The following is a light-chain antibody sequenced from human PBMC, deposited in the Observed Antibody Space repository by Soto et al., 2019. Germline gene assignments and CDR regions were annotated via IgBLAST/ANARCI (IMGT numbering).Light chain of an antibody. CDR3: QQYNDWPPLT. CDR2: DAS. Sequence: EIMMTQSPATVSVSPGERATLSCRASQSIRTNVAWYQQKPVQALRLLIYDASTRATGLSSRFSGSGSGTEFTLAISSLQSEDVAIYYCQQYNDWPPLTFGGGTRLEI. V-gene: IGKV3-15*01. J-gene: IGKJ4*01. CDR1: QSIRTN.